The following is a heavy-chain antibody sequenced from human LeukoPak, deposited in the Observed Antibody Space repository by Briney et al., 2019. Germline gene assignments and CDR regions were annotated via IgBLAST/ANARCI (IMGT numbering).Heavy chain of an antibody. V-gene: IGHV3-7*01. J-gene: IGHJ5*02. CDR3: ARDMIILQS. D-gene: IGHD3-16*01. CDR1: GFIFSNYW. CDR2: IKQDGSEK. Sequence: GGPLRLSCSASGFIFSNYWMTWVRQAPGKGLEWVANIKQDGSEKYYVDSVKGRFTISRDNAKKSLYLQMNSLRAEDTAVYFCARDMIILQSWGQGTLVTVSS.